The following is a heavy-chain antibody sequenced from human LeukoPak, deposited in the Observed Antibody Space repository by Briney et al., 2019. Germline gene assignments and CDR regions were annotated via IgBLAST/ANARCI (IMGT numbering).Heavy chain of an antibody. CDR3: AKDMTTIVVVTLFDY. Sequence: GGSLRLSCAASGFTFSSYAMSWVPQAPGEGLEWVSAISGSGGSTYYADSVKGRFTISRDNSKNTRYLQMNSLRAEDTAVYYCAKDMTTIVVVTLFDYWGQGTLVTVSS. J-gene: IGHJ4*02. CDR2: ISGSGGST. CDR1: GFTFSSYA. D-gene: IGHD3-22*01. V-gene: IGHV3-23*01.